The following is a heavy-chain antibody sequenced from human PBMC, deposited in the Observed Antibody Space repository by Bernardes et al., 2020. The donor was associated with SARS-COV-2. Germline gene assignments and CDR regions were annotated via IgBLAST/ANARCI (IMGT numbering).Heavy chain of an antibody. J-gene: IGHJ6*02. V-gene: IGHV3-23*01. D-gene: IGHD6-19*01. CDR3: AKIADSSGWPLRSPMDV. CDR1: GFTFSSYA. Sequence: GGSLRLSCAASGFTFSSYAMSWVRQAPGKGLEWVSAISGSGGSTYYADSVKGRFTISRDNSKNTLYLQMNSLRAEDTAVYYCAKIADSSGWPLRSPMDVWGQGTTVTVSS. CDR2: ISGSGGST.